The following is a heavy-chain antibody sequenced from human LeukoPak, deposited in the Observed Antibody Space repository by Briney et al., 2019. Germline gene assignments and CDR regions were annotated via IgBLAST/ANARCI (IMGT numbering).Heavy chain of an antibody. Sequence: ASVKVSCKASVYTLTGYYIYSVRDALRQGVGRVGWINPKSGGTNYAQKFQGRVTMTRDTSISTAYMELSRLRSDDTAVYYCASEGVVVPAAIDYYYGMDVWGQGTTVTVSS. CDR2: INPKSGGT. CDR1: VYTLTGYY. J-gene: IGHJ6*02. D-gene: IGHD2-2*01. V-gene: IGHV1-2*02. CDR3: ASEGVVVPAAIDYYYGMDV.